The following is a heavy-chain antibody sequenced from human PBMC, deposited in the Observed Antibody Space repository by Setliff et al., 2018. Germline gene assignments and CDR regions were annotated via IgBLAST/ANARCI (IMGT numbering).Heavy chain of an antibody. CDR3: AREGGGSGWTPDS. J-gene: IGHJ4*02. D-gene: IGHD6-19*01. Sequence: SETLSLTCTVSGGSISNYYWSWIRQSPGKGLEWIGFIYYNGRSDHNPSFQSRVTMSVDRSKNQFSLNLRAMTAADTAVYYCAREGGGSGWTPDSGGQGTLVTVS. CDR2: IYYNGRS. CDR1: GGSISNYY. V-gene: IGHV4-59*01.